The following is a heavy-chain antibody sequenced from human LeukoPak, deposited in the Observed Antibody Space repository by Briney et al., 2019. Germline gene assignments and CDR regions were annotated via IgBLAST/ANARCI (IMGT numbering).Heavy chain of an antibody. CDR3: ARVPDYGDYYFDY. CDR1: VGSFSGYY. D-gene: IGHD4-17*01. J-gene: IGHJ4*02. Sequence: SETLSLTCAVYVGSFSGYYWSWIRQPPGKGLEWIGEINHSGSTNYNPSLKSRVTISVDTSKNQFSLKLSSVTAADTAVYYCARVPDYGDYYFDYWGQGTLVTVSS. CDR2: INHSGST. V-gene: IGHV4-34*01.